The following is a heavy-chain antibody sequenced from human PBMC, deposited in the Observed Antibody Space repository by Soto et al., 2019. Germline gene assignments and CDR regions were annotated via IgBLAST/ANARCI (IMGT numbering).Heavy chain of an antibody. J-gene: IGHJ4*02. D-gene: IGHD1-1*01. CDR2: MYDSGST. CDR3: ARGGASTKVDY. V-gene: IGHV4-31*01. CDR1: GGSISSGGYC. Sequence: QVQLQESGPGLVKPSQTLSLTCTVSGGSISSGGYCWSWVRQHPGEGLEWIGFMYDSGSTSYNPSLKSLATISVDTSTNQFSLQLTSVTAADTAVYYCARGGASTKVDYWGQGTLVTVSS.